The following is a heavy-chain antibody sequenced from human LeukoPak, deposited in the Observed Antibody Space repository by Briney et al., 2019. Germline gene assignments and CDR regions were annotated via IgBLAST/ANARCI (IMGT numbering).Heavy chain of an antibody. D-gene: IGHD6-19*01. CDR1: GFTFSSYS. CDR2: ISSSSSYI. CDR3: ARAVGGTSPFDY. V-gene: IGHV3-21*01. J-gene: IGHJ4*02. Sequence: GGSLRLSCAASGFTFSSYSMNWVRQAPGKGLEWVSSISSSSSYIYYADSVKGRFTISRDNAKNSLYLQMNSLRAEDTAVYYCARAVGGTSPFDYWGQGTLVTVSS.